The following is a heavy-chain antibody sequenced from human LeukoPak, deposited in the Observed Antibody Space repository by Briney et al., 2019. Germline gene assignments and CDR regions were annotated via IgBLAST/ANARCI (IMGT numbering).Heavy chain of an antibody. CDR2: LSGNGDRT. CDR3: AKRDYFDSTGYSPLFAN. V-gene: IGHV3-23*01. CDR1: GFTFSSYS. D-gene: IGHD3-22*01. J-gene: IGHJ4*02. Sequence: GGSLRLSCAASGFTFSSYSMSWVRQAPGKGLEWVSGLSGNGDRTHYADSVKGRFTISRDNSKNTLYLQMNSLRAEDTALYFCAKRDYFDSTGYSPLFANWGQGILVTVSS.